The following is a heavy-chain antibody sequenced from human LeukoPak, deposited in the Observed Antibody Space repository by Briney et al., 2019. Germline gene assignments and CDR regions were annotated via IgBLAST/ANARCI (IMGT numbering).Heavy chain of an antibody. CDR1: GFTFSSYW. J-gene: IGHJ4*02. CDR2: IYSGGST. CDR3: ARVYYCDSSPSGIDY. D-gene: IGHD3-22*01. Sequence: GGSLRLSCAASGFTFSSYWMSWVRQAPGKGLEWVSDIYSGGSTYYADSVKGRFTISRHNSKNTLYLQMNSLRAEDTAVYYCARVYYCDSSPSGIDYGGQGTLVTVSS. V-gene: IGHV3-53*04.